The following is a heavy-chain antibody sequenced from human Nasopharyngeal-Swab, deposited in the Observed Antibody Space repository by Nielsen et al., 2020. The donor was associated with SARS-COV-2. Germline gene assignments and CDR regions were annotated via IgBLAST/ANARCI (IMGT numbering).Heavy chain of an antibody. J-gene: IGHJ6*02. V-gene: IGHV1-3*01. CDR2: INAGNGNT. CDR1: GFTFTSYA. Sequence: SVKVSCKASGFTFTSYAMHWVRQAPGQRLEWMGWINAGNGNTKYSQKFQGRVTITRDTSASTAYMELSSLRSEDTAVYYCARDYQRDYMGYYGMDVWGQGTTVTVSS. D-gene: IGHD2-2*01. CDR3: ARDYQRDYMGYYGMDV.